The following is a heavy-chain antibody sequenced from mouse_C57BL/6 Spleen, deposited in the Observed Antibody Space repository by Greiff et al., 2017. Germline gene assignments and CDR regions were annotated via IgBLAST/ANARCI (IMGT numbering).Heavy chain of an antibody. V-gene: IGHV1-54*01. Sequence: QVQLQQSGAELVRPGTSVKVSCKASGYAFTNYLIEWVKQRPGQGLEWIGVINPGSGGTNYNEKFKGKATLTADKSSSTAYMQLSSLTSEDSAVYFCARYRDYVGYWYFDVWGTGTTVTVSS. CDR3: ARYRDYVGYWYFDV. CDR2: INPGSGGT. CDR1: GYAFTNYL. J-gene: IGHJ1*03. D-gene: IGHD2-4*01.